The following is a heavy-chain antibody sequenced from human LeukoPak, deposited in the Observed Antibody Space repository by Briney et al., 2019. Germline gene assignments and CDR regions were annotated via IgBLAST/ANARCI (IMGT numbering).Heavy chain of an antibody. D-gene: IGHD1-26*01. Sequence: SETLSLTCNVSGGSISSHYWSWIRQPPGEGLEWIGYIYYSGSTNYNPSLKSRVTISVDTSKNQFSLKLSSVTAADTAVYYCARRKLVGASPFDYWGQGTLVTVSS. J-gene: IGHJ4*02. CDR3: ARRKLVGASPFDY. CDR1: GGSISSHY. V-gene: IGHV4-59*11. CDR2: IYYSGST.